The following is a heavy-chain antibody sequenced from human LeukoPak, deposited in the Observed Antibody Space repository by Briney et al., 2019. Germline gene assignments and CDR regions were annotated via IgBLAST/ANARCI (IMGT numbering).Heavy chain of an antibody. V-gene: IGHV4-38-2*02. J-gene: IGHJ5*02. CDR3: ARVPHSSSSEWFDP. CDR2: IYHGGST. Sequence: PSETLSLTCTVSGYSISSGYYWGWIRQPPGKGLEWIGSIYHGGSTYYNPSLKSRVTISVDTSKNHFSLKLRSVTAADTAVYYCARVPHSSSSEWFDPWGQGTLVTVSS. D-gene: IGHD6-6*01. CDR1: GYSISSGYY.